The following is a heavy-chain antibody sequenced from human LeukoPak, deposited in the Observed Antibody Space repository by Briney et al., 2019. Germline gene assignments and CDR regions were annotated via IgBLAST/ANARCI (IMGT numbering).Heavy chain of an antibody. D-gene: IGHD3-9*01. CDR2: ISSDGNTQ. J-gene: IGHJ4*01. V-gene: IGHV3-30*04. CDR1: GFTFTDYA. CDR3: VRDLTSGARFDF. Sequence: GTSLRLSCVASGFTFTDYAFNWVRQTPGKGMEWVAIISSDGNTQSYADPLKGRFTISRDNFRDTVFLELTTLRPEDTGLYYCVRDLTSGARFDFWGPGTLVTVSS.